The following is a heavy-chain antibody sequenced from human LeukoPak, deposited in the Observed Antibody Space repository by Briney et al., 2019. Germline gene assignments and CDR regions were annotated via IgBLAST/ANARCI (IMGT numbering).Heavy chain of an antibody. Sequence: PGGSLRLSCAVSGLTFNNYAMSWVRQAPGKGLEWVSGISGRGASKYYADSVKGRFTISRDNAKNSLYLQMNSLRAEDTAVYYCARDEVGGPLKYWGQGILVTVSS. V-gene: IGHV3-23*01. CDR2: ISGRGASK. CDR1: GLTFNNYA. J-gene: IGHJ4*02. CDR3: ARDEVGGPLKY. D-gene: IGHD1-26*01.